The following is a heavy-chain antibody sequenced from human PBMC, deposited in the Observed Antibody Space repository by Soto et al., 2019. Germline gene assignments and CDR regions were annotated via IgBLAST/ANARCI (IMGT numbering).Heavy chain of an antibody. J-gene: IGHJ6*03. D-gene: IGHD3-10*01. CDR2: ISGSGGST. Sequence: GGSLRLSCAASGFTFSSYAMSWVRQAPGKGLEWVSAISGSGGSTYYADSVKGRFTISRDNSKNTLYLQMNSLRAEDTAVYYCAKCEYYGSGSYIDYYYYMDVWGKGTTVTVSS. CDR3: AKCEYYGSGSYIDYYYYMDV. V-gene: IGHV3-23*01. CDR1: GFTFSSYA.